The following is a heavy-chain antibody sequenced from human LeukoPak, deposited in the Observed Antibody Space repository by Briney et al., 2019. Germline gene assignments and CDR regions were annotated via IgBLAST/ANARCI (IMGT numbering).Heavy chain of an antibody. J-gene: IGHJ4*02. CDR1: GFTLANVW. D-gene: IGHD6-13*01. V-gene: IGHV3-21*01. Sequence: GGSLRLSCAASGFTLANVWLHWIRQAPGKGLEWVSSISSSSSYIYYADSVKGRFTISRDNAKNSLYLQMNSLRAEDTAVYYCARDTYSSSWSPDVFDYWGQGTLVTVSS. CDR2: ISSSSSYI. CDR3: ARDTYSSSWSPDVFDY.